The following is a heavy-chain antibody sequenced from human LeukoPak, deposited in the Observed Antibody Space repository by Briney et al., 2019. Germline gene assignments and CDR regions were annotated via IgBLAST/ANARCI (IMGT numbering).Heavy chain of an antibody. Sequence: SETLSLTCNVAGGSISSGDYYWSWIRQPPGKGLEWIGEINHSGSTNYNPSLKSRVTISVDTSKNQFSLKLSSVTAADTAVYYCARHLVRYFDWLLPLYFDYWGQGTLVTVSS. CDR1: GGSISSGDYY. D-gene: IGHD3-9*01. CDR2: INHSGST. J-gene: IGHJ4*02. V-gene: IGHV4-39*01. CDR3: ARHLVRYFDWLLPLYFDY.